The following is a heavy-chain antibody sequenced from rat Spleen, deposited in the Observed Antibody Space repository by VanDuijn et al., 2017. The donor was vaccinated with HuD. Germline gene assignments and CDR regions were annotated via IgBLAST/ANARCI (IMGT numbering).Heavy chain of an antibody. CDR1: GFSISSHG. Sequence: QVQLKESGPGLVQPSQTLSLTCTVSGFSISSHGVIWVRQPPGKGLEWMGRMKYDGDTYYNSSLKSRLSISRNTSKSQVVLKMNSMQTEDTASYYCTRAVTSLFDYWGQGTLVTVSS. J-gene: IGHJ3*01. D-gene: IGHD1-1*01. V-gene: IGHV2S30*01. CDR2: MKYDGDT. CDR3: TRAVTSLFDY.